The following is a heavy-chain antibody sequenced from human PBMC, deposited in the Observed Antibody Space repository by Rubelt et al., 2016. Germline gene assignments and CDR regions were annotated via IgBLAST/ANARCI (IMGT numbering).Heavy chain of an antibody. CDR2: IWYDGSNK. Sequence: VQLVESGGGLVQPGGSLRLSCATSGFTFRNHGMHWVRQAPGKGLEWVAVIWYDGSNKYYADSVKGRFTISRDNSKNTLDLQMNSLRAEDTAIYYCARDIRSTYMDAWGQGTTVTVSS. CDR1: GFTFRNHG. CDR3: ARDIRSTYMDA. D-gene: IGHD1-14*01. V-gene: IGHV3-33*01. J-gene: IGHJ6*02.